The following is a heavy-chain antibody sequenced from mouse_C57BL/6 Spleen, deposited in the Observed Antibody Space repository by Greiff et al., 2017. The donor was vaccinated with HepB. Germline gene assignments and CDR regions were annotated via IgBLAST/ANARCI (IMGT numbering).Heavy chain of an antibody. D-gene: IGHD1-1*01. Sequence: QLKQPGAELVRPGTSVKLSCKASGYTFTSYWMHWVKQRPGQGLEWIGVIDPSDSYTNYNQKFKGKATLTVDTSSSTAYMQLSSLTSEDSAVYYCAAYGLVWGTGTTVTVSS. CDR2: IDPSDSYT. CDR3: AAYGLV. CDR1: GYTFTSYW. V-gene: IGHV1-59*01. J-gene: IGHJ1*03.